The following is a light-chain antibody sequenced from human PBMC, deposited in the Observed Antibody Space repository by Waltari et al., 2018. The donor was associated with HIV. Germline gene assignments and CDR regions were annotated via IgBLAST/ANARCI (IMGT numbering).Light chain of an antibody. J-gene: IGKJ2*03. CDR3: QQYYDVQS. CDR2: WAS. CDR1: LSVLSPSNDKNY. Sequence: IVMTQSPDSLAVSLGERATMNCKSSLSVLSPSNDKNYLAWYQQKPGQPPKLLIYWASTRESGLPGRFRGSGSGTDFTLTIDTMEAEDAALYYCQQYYDVQSFGQGTKVEI. V-gene: IGKV4-1*01.